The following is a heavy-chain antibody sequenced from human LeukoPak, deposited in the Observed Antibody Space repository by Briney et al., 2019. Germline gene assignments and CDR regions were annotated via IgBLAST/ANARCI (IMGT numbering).Heavy chain of an antibody. CDR2: ISETSYT. J-gene: IGHJ4*02. V-gene: IGHV3-23*01. Sequence: PGGSLRLSCGASGFTFSSYTMNWVRQAPGKGLEWVSSISETSYTHYADSVKGRFTISRDDSHNTLYLQMNSLRAEDTALYYCATRLHGHFDYWGQGTQVTVSS. CDR3: ATRLHGHFDY. CDR1: GFTFSSYT.